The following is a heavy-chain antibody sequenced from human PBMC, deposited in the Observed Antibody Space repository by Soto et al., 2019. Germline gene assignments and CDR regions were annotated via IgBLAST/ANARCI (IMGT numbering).Heavy chain of an antibody. J-gene: IGHJ6*02. Sequence: PVGSLRLSCAASGLTFSTSAMSWVRQAPGKGLEWVSLISASGRYTDYADSVKGRFTMSRDNSKSAVYLQMNGLRGDDTAVYYCAKDPPSEKLQPDFGMDVWGQGTTVTVS. V-gene: IGHV3-23*01. CDR1: GLTFSTSA. CDR3: AKDPPSEKLQPDFGMDV. D-gene: IGHD2-15*01. CDR2: ISASGRYT.